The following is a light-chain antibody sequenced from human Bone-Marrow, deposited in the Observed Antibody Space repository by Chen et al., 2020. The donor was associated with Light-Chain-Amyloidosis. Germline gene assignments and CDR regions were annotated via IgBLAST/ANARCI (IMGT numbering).Light chain of an antibody. V-gene: IGLV3-25*03. J-gene: IGLJ2*01. CDR1: DLPTKY. CDR3: QSAESSGTYEVI. CDR2: RDT. Sequence: SYELTQPPSVSVSPGQTARITCSGDDLPTKYAYWYQQKPGQAPVLVIHRDTERPSGISERFSGSSAGTTATWTISGVQAEDEADYHCQSAESSGTYEVIFGGGTKLTVL.